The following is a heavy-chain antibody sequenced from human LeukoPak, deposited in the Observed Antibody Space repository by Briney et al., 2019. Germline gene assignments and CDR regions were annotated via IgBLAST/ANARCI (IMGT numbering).Heavy chain of an antibody. J-gene: IGHJ4*02. V-gene: IGHV4-34*01. D-gene: IGHD3-22*01. Sequence: KPSETLSLTCAVYGGSFSGYYWKWIRQPPGKGLEWIGEINHSGSTNYNPSLKSRVTISVDTSKNQFSLKLSSVTAADTAVYYCARTYYYDSTPDLDYWGQGTLVTVSS. CDR3: ARTYYYDSTPDLDY. CDR1: GGSFSGYY. CDR2: INHSGST.